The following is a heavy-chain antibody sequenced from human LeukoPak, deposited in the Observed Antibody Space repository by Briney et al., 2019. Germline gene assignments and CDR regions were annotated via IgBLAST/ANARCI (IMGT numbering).Heavy chain of an antibody. CDR3: ARGSLRGVTTTFSDY. CDR1: GGSISDYY. D-gene: IGHD4-17*01. V-gene: IGHV4-59*01. CDR2: IYYNGNT. Sequence: SETLSLTCTVSGGSISDYYWSWIRQPPGKGLEWIGYIYYNGNTNYNPSLESRVIISVDTSKNQFSLKLHSVTAADTAVYYCARGSLRGVTTTFSDYWGQGTLVTVSP. J-gene: IGHJ4*02.